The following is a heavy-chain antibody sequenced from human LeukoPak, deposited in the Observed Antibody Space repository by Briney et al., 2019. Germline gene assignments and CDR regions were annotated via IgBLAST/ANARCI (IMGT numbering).Heavy chain of an antibody. CDR3: ARQLYDFWSGSPYYFDY. D-gene: IGHD3-3*01. J-gene: IGHJ4*02. CDR2: IYYSGST. Sequence: SETLSLTCTVSGGSISSSNYYWGWIRQPPGKGLEWIGSIYYSGSTYYNPSLKSRVTISVDTSMTQFSLKLNSVTAADTALYYCARQLYDFWSGSPYYFDYWGQGTLVTVSS. CDR1: GGSISSSNYY. V-gene: IGHV4-39*01.